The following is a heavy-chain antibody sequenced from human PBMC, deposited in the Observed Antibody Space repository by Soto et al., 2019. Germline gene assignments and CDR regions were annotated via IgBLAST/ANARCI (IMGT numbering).Heavy chain of an antibody. V-gene: IGHV3-21*01. CDR1: GFTFSSYS. CDR3: VCPDSSSWYEGAFDI. CDR2: ISSSSSYI. Sequence: GGSLRFSCAASGFTFSSYSMNWVRQAPGKGLEWVSSISSSSSYIYYADSVKGRFTISRDNAKNSLYLQMNSLRAEDTAVYYCVCPDSSSWYEGAFDIWGQGTMVTVSS. D-gene: IGHD6-13*01. J-gene: IGHJ3*02.